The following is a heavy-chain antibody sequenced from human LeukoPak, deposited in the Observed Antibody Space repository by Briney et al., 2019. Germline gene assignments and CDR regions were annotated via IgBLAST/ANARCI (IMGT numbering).Heavy chain of an antibody. V-gene: IGHV3-53*01. CDR3: ASNSGYGHSLDY. CDR1: GFTVSSNY. D-gene: IGHD5-12*01. Sequence: GGSLRLSCAASGFTVSSNYMSWVRQAPGKGLEWVSVIYSGGSTYHADSVKGRLTISRDNSKNTLYLQLNGLRAEDTAVYYCASNSGYGHSLDYWGQGTLVTVSS. J-gene: IGHJ4*02. CDR2: IYSGGST.